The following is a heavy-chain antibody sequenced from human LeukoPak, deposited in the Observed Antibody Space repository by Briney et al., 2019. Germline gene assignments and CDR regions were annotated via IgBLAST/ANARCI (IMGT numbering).Heavy chain of an antibody. CDR2: IKQDASET. J-gene: IGHJ5*02. CDR3: ARVSLAVAFFVS. D-gene: IGHD6-13*01. Sequence: GGSLRLSCAASGFTFSSYWMSWVRQAPGKGLEWVSNIKQDASETYYAASVKGRFTIFKDNAKNSLYLQVNSLRAEDTAVYFCARVSLAVAFFVSWGQGTLVTVAS. CDR1: GFTFSSYW. V-gene: IGHV3-7*01.